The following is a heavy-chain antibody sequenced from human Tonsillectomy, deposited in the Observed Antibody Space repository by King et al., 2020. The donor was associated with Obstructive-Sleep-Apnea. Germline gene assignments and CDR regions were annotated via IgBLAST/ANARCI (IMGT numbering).Heavy chain of an antibody. Sequence: VQLVESGGGLVQPGRSLRLSCAASGFTFDDYAMHWVRQAPGKGLEGVSSISWDSGNIAFADSVKGRFTISRDNAKNSLYLQMNRLRGEDTALYYCAKGPYGDYVRLYFDYWGQGTLVTVSS. CDR3: AKGPYGDYVRLYFDY. J-gene: IGHJ4*02. D-gene: IGHD4-17*01. CDR1: GFTFDDYA. V-gene: IGHV3-9*01. CDR2: ISWDSGNI.